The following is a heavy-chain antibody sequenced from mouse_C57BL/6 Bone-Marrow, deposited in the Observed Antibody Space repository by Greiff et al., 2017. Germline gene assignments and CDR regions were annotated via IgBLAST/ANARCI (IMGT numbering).Heavy chain of an antibody. CDR3: ARTGPQYFDY. V-gene: IGHV5-17*01. D-gene: IGHD3-2*02. Sequence: EVQRVESGGGLVKPGGSLKLSCAASGFTFSDYGMHWVRQAPEKGLEWVAYISSGSSTIYYADTVKGRFTISRDNAKNTLFLQMTSLRSEDTAMYYCARTGPQYFDYWGQGTTLTVSS. J-gene: IGHJ2*01. CDR2: ISSGSSTI. CDR1: GFTFSDYG.